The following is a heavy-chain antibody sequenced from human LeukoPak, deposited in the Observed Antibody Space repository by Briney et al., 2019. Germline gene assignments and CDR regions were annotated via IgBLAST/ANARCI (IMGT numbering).Heavy chain of an antibody. J-gene: IGHJ4*02. Sequence: PGGSLRLSCAASGFTFSSYGMSWVRQAPGKGLEWASAISGSGGSTYYADSVKGRFTISRDNSKNTLYLQMNSLRAEDTAVYYCAKDQSQIAVAGYFDYWGQGTLVTVSS. CDR2: ISGSGGST. D-gene: IGHD6-19*01. CDR3: AKDQSQIAVAGYFDY. CDR1: GFTFSSYG. V-gene: IGHV3-23*01.